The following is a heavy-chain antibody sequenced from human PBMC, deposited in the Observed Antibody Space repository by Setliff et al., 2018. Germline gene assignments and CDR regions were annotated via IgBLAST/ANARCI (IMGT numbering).Heavy chain of an antibody. Sequence: ASVKVSCKTSGYPFTNYGLSWVRQAPGQGLEWMGGIIPICGTANYAQKFQGRVTITTDESTSTAYMELSSLRSEDTAVYYCARAGSLWFGDQTYYYYGMDVWGQGTTVTVSS. J-gene: IGHJ6*02. CDR2: IIPICGTA. D-gene: IGHD3-10*01. CDR1: GYPFTNYG. CDR3: ARAGSLWFGDQTYYYYGMDV. V-gene: IGHV1-69*05.